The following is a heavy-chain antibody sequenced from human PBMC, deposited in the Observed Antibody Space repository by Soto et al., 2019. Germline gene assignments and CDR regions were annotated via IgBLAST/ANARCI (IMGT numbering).Heavy chain of an antibody. CDR2: IWYDGSNK. D-gene: IGHD4-17*01. CDR3: ARDKDYLRRYGMDV. CDR1: GFTFSSYG. Sequence: GGSLRLSCAASGFTFSSYGMHWVRQAPGKGLEWVAVIWYDGSNKYYADSVKGRFTISRDNSKNTLYLQMNSLRAEDTAVYYCARDKDYLRRYGMDVWGQGTTVTVSS. J-gene: IGHJ6*02. V-gene: IGHV3-33*01.